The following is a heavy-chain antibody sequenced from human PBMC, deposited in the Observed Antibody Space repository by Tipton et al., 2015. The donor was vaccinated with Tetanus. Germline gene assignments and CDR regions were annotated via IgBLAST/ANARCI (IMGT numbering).Heavy chain of an antibody. V-gene: IGHV4-31*03. CDR3: ARDFRGNGDGWYWDY. D-gene: IGHD6-19*01. CDR1: GGSSSNYY. Sequence: TLSLTCSFFGGSSSNYYWSWIRQHPGKGLEWIGYIYYSGSSYYNPSLKSRITLSVATSKKQFSLRLTSVTAADTAVYFCARDFRGNGDGWYWDYWGQGTLVTASS. J-gene: IGHJ4*02. CDR2: IYYSGSS.